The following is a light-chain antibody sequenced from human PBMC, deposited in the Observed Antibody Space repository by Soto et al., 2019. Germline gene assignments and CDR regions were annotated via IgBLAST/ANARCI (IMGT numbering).Light chain of an antibody. Sequence: QSVLPQPPSASGTPGQRVTISCSGGSSNIGINTVNLYQQLPGTAPKVLIYTANERPSGVPERFSGSKSGTSDSLAINGLQSGDEDDYYCGAWDESLXGYVVGTGTKVXVX. CDR3: GAWDESLXGYV. CDR1: SSNIGINT. CDR2: TAN. V-gene: IGLV1-44*01. J-gene: IGLJ1*01.